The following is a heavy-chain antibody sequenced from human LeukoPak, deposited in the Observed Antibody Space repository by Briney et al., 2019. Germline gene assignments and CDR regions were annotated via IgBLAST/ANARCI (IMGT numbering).Heavy chain of an antibody. V-gene: IGHV3-23*01. CDR3: AKHRFESGGYHSTD. Sequence: GGSLRLSCAASGFTFSSYAMSWVRQAPGKGLAWVSTISGGSGSTYCADSVKGRFTISRDNSKNTLYLQMNSLRDEDTAVYYCAKHRFESGGYHSTDWGQGTLVTVSS. D-gene: IGHD3-22*01. J-gene: IGHJ4*02. CDR2: ISGGSGST. CDR1: GFTFSSYA.